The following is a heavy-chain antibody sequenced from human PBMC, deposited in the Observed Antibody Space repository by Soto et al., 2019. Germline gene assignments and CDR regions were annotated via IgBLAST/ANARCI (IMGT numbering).Heavy chain of an antibody. CDR1: GFTFSDHY. V-gene: IGHV3-72*01. Sequence: EVQLVESGGGLVQPGGSLRLSCAASGFTFSDHYMDWVRQAPGKGLEWVGRSRNKANTYTTEYAASVKGRFTISRGDSENSLYLQMSGLKTEDTAVYYCARVGSSYYFDYWGQETLVTVSS. D-gene: IGHD4-4*01. CDR2: SRNKANTYTT. CDR3: ARVGSSYYFDY. J-gene: IGHJ4*02.